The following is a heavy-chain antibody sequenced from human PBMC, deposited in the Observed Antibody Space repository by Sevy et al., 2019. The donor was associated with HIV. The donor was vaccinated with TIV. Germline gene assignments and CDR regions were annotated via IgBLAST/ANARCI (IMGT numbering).Heavy chain of an antibody. D-gene: IGHD3-22*01. Sequence: GGSLRLSCAASGFTLNNYDMNWVRQAPGKGLEWVSGISSSGVSTYYADSVKGRFTISRDNSKNTLYLQMNSLRAEDTAVYYCAKDSYFDNTLFDYWGQGTLVTVSS. V-gene: IGHV3-23*01. CDR3: AKDSYFDNTLFDY. J-gene: IGHJ4*02. CDR2: ISSSGVST. CDR1: GFTLNNYD.